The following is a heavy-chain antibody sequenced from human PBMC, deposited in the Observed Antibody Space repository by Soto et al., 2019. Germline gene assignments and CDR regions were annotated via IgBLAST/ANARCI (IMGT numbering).Heavy chain of an antibody. CDR1: GFIFSSYY. D-gene: IGHD6-25*01. CDR3: VRVWRLVGRYGMDV. Sequence: GGSLRLSCVGPGFIFSSYYMNWVRQAPGKGLEWVSSISGGSAYSYYADSVKGRFTISRDNAKNSLYLEMNSLRVEDTAVYYCVRVWRLVGRYGMDVWGQGTTVTVSS. J-gene: IGHJ6*02. CDR2: ISGGSAYS. V-gene: IGHV3-21*01.